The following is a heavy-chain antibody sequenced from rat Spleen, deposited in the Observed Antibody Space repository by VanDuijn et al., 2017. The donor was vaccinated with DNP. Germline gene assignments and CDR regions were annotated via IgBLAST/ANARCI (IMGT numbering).Heavy chain of an antibody. V-gene: IGHV3-1*01. Sequence: EVQLQESGSGLVKPSQSLSLTCSVTGYSITSNYWGWIRKFPGNKMEYIGYISYSGGTSYNPSLKSRISITRDTSKNQFFLQLNSLITEDTATYYCARGGAGIWFAYWGQGTLVTVSS. J-gene: IGHJ3*01. CDR2: ISYSGGT. CDR1: GYSITSNY. D-gene: IGHD4-2*01. CDR3: ARGGAGIWFAY.